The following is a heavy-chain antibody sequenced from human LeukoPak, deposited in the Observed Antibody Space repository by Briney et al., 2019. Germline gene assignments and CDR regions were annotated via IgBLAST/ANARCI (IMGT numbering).Heavy chain of an antibody. CDR2: IYYSGST. CDR3: AGMGSSGWYGSTDY. Sequence: SETLSLTCTVSRGSISSTSYYWGWIRQPPGKGLEWIGSIYYSGSTYYNPSLKSRVTISVETSKNQFSLQLSSVTAADTAVYYCAGMGSSGWYGSTDYWGQGTLVTVSS. J-gene: IGHJ4*02. D-gene: IGHD6-19*01. CDR1: RGSISSTSYY. V-gene: IGHV4-39*01.